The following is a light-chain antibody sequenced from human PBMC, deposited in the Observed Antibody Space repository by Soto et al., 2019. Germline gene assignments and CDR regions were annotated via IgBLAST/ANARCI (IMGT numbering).Light chain of an antibody. CDR1: QGIRND. CDR2: AAS. CDR3: LQDYNYPPT. V-gene: IGKV1-6*01. J-gene: IGKJ1*01. Sequence: AIQMTQSPSSLSASVGDRVTITCRTSQGIRNDLGWYQQKPGKAPKLLIYAASSLQSGVPSRFSGSGSGTDFTLTISSLPPEDFATYYCLQDYNYPPTFGQGTKVEIK.